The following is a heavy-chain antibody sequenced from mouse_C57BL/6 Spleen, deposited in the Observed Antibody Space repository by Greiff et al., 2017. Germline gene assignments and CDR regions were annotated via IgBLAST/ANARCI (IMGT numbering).Heavy chain of an antibody. CDR3: ARSYDYDVGFAY. CDR2: INPGSGGT. CDR1: GYAFTNYL. V-gene: IGHV1-54*02. Sequence: VQLQQSGAELVRPGTSVKVSCKASGYAFTNYLIEWVKQRPGQGLEWIGVINPGSGGTNYNEKFKGKATFTADTSSNTAYMQLSSLTTEDSAIYYCARSYDYDVGFAYWGQGTLVTVSA. D-gene: IGHD2-4*01. J-gene: IGHJ3*01.